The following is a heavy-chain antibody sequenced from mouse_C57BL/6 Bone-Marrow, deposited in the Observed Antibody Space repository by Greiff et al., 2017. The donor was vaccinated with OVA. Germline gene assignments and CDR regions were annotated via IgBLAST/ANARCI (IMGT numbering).Heavy chain of an antibody. D-gene: IGHD2-1*01. CDR2: IYYSGTI. Sequence: DVKLVESGPGLVKPSQTVFLTCTVTGISITTGNYRWSWIRQFPGNKLEWIGYIYYSGTITYNPSLTRRTTITRDTPKNQFVLEMNSLTAEDTATYYCARDPGNFYYAMDYWGQGTSVTVSS. V-gene: IGHV3-5*01. J-gene: IGHJ4*01. CDR1: GISITTGNYR. CDR3: ARDPGNFYYAMDY.